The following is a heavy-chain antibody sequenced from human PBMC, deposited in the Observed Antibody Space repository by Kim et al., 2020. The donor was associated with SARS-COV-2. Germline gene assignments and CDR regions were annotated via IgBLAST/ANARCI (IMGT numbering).Heavy chain of an antibody. CDR1: GFTFDDYA. V-gene: IGHV3-43*02. J-gene: IGHJ3*02. CDR3: AKDHGGIAAAAHHDAFDI. D-gene: IGHD6-13*01. CDR2: ISGDGGST. Sequence: GGSLRLSCAASGFTFDDYAMHWVRQAPGKGLEWVSLISGDGGSTYYADSVKGRFTISRDNSKNSLYLQMNSLRTEDTALYYCAKDHGGIAAAAHHDAFDIWGQGTMVTVSS.